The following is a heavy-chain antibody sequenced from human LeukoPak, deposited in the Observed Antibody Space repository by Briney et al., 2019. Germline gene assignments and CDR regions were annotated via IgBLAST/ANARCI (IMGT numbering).Heavy chain of an antibody. D-gene: IGHD2-2*03. CDR2: ISTGGGNT. CDR3: AKDGGLWISAHWGDS. Sequence: GGSLRLSCAASGFTFNKAWMNWVRQAPGKGLKWVSTISTGGGNTYYADSVQGRFTVSRDDSKNTLYLQMNSLRAEDTAVYYCAKDGGLWISAHWGDSWGRGTLVTVSS. J-gene: IGHJ4*02. CDR1: GFTFNKAW. V-gene: IGHV3-23*01.